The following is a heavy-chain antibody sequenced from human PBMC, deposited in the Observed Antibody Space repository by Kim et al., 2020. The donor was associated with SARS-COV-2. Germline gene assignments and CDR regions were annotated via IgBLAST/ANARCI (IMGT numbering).Heavy chain of an antibody. V-gene: IGHV3-30*04. CDR3: ARDRGIAVAGVYYYYGMDV. CDR2: ISYDGSNK. Sequence: GGSLRLSCAASGFTFSSYAMHWVRQAPGKGLERVAVISYDGSNKYYADSVKGRFTISRDNSKNTLYLQMNSLRAEDTAVYYCARDRGIAVAGVYYYYGMDVWGQGTTVTVSS. J-gene: IGHJ6*02. D-gene: IGHD6-19*01. CDR1: GFTFSSYA.